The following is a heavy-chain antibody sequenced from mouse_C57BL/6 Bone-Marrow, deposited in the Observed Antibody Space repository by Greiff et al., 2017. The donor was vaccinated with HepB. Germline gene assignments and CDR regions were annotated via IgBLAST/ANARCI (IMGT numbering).Heavy chain of an antibody. Sequence: QVQLQQSGPELVKPGTSVKLSCKASGYTFTNYDINWMKQRPGQRLEWIGWIYPRDGTSKYNEKFKGKATLTVDTSSSTTYMEFHSLTSEDSAVYSCARGGTAQALFAYWGQGTLVTVSA. J-gene: IGHJ3*01. CDR1: GYTFTNYD. D-gene: IGHD3-2*02. V-gene: IGHV1-85*01. CDR3: ARGGTAQALFAY. CDR2: IYPRDGTS.